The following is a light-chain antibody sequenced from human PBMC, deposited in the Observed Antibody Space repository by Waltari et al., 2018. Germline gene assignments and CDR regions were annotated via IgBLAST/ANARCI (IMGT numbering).Light chain of an antibody. CDR2: YKSDSDK. J-gene: IGLJ3*02. Sequence: QAVLTQPAPLSASPGASASLTCTLPSGINVSTYRIYCYQQTPGSPPQFPVRYKSDSDKKQGSGVPSRFSGSKDTSANAGILLISGLQSEDEADYYCMMLHNSAVVFGGGTKLTVL. CDR3: MMLHNSAVV. CDR1: SGINVSTYR. V-gene: IGLV5-45*01.